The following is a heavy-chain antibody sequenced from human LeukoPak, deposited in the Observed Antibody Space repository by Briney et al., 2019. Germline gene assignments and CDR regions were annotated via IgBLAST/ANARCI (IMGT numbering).Heavy chain of an antibody. CDR1: GDSISSYY. V-gene: IGHV4-59*08. CDR3: ARQARYGMDV. J-gene: IGHJ6*02. Sequence: SETLSLTCTVSGDSISSYYWSWIRQPPGKGLEWIGYIYYSGSTNYNPSLKSRVTISVDTSKNQFSLKLSSVTAADTAVYYCARQARYGMDVWGQGTTVTVSS. CDR2: IYYSGST.